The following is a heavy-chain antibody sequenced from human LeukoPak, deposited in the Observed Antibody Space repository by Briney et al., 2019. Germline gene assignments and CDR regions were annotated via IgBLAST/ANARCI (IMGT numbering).Heavy chain of an antibody. V-gene: IGHV4-38-2*02. Sequence: PSETLSLTCTVSGYSISSGYYWGWIRQPPGKGLEWIGSIYHSGSTYYNPSLKSRVTISVDTSKNQFSLKLSSVTAADTAVYYCARVLPAAANYFDYWGQGTLVTVS. D-gene: IGHD6-13*01. J-gene: IGHJ4*02. CDR3: ARVLPAAANYFDY. CDR2: IYHSGST. CDR1: GYSISSGYY.